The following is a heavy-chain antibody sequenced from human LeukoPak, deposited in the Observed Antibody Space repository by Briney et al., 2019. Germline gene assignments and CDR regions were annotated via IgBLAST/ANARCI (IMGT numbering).Heavy chain of an antibody. Sequence: SETLSLTCTVSGYSISSDRYWVWIRQPPGKGLKWFGSIYHSESTYYKPSLKSRVTISVDTSTNPFSLRLIAVTAADTAVYSCARVSGSWYDVAFYYLDAWGKGTTVTVSS. J-gene: IGHJ6*03. CDR3: ARVSGSWYDVAFYYLDA. D-gene: IGHD6-13*01. CDR1: GYSISSDRY. V-gene: IGHV4-38-2*02. CDR2: IYHSEST.